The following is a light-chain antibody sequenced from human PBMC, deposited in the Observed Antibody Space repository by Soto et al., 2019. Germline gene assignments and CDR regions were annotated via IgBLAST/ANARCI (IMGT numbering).Light chain of an antibody. V-gene: IGLV2-11*01. CDR2: DVN. Sequence: LTQPRSVSGTPGQSVTMSCTRTSSDVANYKYVSWYQQHPGKAPKLMIYDVNNRPSGVPYRFSCSKSGNTASLTISGLQAEDEADYYCCSYAGTYARIFGNGTKITVL. CDR3: CSYAGTYARI. J-gene: IGLJ1*01. CDR1: SSDVANYKY.